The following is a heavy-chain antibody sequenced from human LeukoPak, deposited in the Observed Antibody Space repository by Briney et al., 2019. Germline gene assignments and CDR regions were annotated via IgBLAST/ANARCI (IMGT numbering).Heavy chain of an antibody. CDR3: ARGRYCSADICTGGDSFDI. J-gene: IGHJ3*02. V-gene: IGHV4-4*09. CDR1: GGSISSYY. CDR2: IYTSGST. Sequence: TSETLSLTCTVSGGSISSYYWSWIRQPPGKGLEWIGYIYTSGSTNYNPPVQSRVTMSVDTSKNQFSLKLRSVTAADTAVYYCARGRYCSADICTGGDSFDIWGQGTMVSVSP. D-gene: IGHD2-15*01.